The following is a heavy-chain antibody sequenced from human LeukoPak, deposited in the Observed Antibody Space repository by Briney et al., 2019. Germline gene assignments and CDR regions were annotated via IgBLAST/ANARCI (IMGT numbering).Heavy chain of an antibody. CDR2: ITSSSSYM. J-gene: IGHJ4*02. Sequence: PGRSLRLSCAASGFTFDDYVMHWVRQAPGKGLEWISSITSSSSYMYYADSVKGRFTISRDNAKSSLYLQMNSLRAEDTAIYYCARGSLVHYYGSGSYRNRAGFDYWGQGTLVTVSS. D-gene: IGHD3-10*01. CDR3: ARGSLVHYYGSGSYRNRAGFDY. V-gene: IGHV3-21*01. CDR1: GFTFDDYV.